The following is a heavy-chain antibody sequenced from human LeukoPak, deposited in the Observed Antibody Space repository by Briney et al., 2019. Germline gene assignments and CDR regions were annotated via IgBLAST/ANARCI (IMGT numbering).Heavy chain of an antibody. CDR1: GYTFTGYY. J-gene: IGHJ4*02. V-gene: IGHV1-2*02. Sequence: GASVKVSCKASGYTFTGYYMRWVRQAPGQGLEWMGWINPNSGGTNYAQKFQGRVTMTRDTSISTAYMELSRLRSDDTAVYYCARDAAMVRGVISAVDYWGQGTLVTVSS. CDR2: INPNSGGT. CDR3: ARDAAMVRGVISAVDY. D-gene: IGHD3-10*01.